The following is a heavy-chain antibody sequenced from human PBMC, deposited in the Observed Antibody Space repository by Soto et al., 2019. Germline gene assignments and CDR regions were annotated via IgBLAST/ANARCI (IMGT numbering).Heavy chain of an antibody. CDR3: ARLPNLCGGDCYLDY. V-gene: IGHV4-34*01. Sequence: QVQLQQWGAGLLKPSETLSLTCAVYGGSFSGYYWSWIRQPPGKGLEWIGEINHSGSTNYNPSLKSRVTISVDTSKNQCSLKLSSVTAADTAVYYCARLPNLCGGDCYLDYWCQGTLVTVSS. CDR2: INHSGST. D-gene: IGHD2-21*01. CDR1: GGSFSGYY. J-gene: IGHJ4*02.